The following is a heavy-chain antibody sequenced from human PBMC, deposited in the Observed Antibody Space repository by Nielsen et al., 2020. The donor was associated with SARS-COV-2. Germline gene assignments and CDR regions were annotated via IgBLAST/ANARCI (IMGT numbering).Heavy chain of an antibody. J-gene: IGHJ4*02. Sequence: SETLSLTCTVSGGSVRSGDYYWSWIRQTPGKGLEWIGYIYYSGRTDYNPSLKSRVTISVDTSKNQFSLKLNSVTAADTAVYYCATITFGGRTSHDYWDQGSLVTVSS. D-gene: IGHD3-16*01. CDR1: GGSVRSGDYY. CDR2: IYYSGRT. CDR3: ATITFGGRTSHDY. V-gene: IGHV4-61*08.